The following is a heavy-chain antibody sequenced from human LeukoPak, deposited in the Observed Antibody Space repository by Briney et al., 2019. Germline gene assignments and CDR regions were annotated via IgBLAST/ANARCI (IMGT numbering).Heavy chain of an antibody. CDR2: ISYDGSNK. Sequence: PGGSLRLSCAASGFTFSSYGMHWVRQAPGKGLEWVAVISYDGSNKYYADSVKGRFTISRDNSKNTLYLQMNSLRAEDTAVYYCAKDGDYGDYLLDYWGQGTLVTVSS. D-gene: IGHD4-17*01. CDR3: AKDGDYGDYLLDY. CDR1: GFTFSSYG. J-gene: IGHJ4*02. V-gene: IGHV3-30*18.